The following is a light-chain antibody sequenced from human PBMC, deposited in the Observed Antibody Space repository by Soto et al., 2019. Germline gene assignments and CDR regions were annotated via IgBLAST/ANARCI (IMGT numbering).Light chain of an antibody. CDR1: QSISNNY. V-gene: IGKV3-20*01. J-gene: IGKJ4*01. CDR3: QQYGTTLI. CDR2: DAS. Sequence: EIVLTQSPGTLSLSPGERATLSCRASQSISNNYLAWYQQKPGQAPRLLIYDASTRATDIADRFSGSGSGTDFTLSISELEPEDSAVDYCQQYGTTLIFGGGNKVEI.